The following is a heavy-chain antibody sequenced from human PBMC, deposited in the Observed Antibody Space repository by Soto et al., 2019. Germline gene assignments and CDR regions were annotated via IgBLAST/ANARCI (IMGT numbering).Heavy chain of an antibody. CDR1: GFTFSAYY. CDR2: INPNSGGT. D-gene: IGHD6-13*01. CDR3: ARSLLDEYSSSWRSAYYGMDV. J-gene: IGHJ6*02. V-gene: IGHV1-2*02. Sequence: QVQLVQSGAELKKPGASVKVSCKASGFTFSAYYIYWVRQAPGHGLEWIGWINPNSGGTNNAQKFQGRVTMTRDTSTSTVYMELSALIPDDTAVHYCARSLLDEYSSSWRSAYYGMDVWGQGTTVTVSS.